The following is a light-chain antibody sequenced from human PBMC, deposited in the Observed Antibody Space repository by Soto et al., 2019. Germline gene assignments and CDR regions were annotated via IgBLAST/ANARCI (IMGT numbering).Light chain of an antibody. CDR2: SAS. Sequence: DIQMTQSPSSLSASVGDRVTITCRASQSISTYVSWYQHRPGKAPKLLIYSASTLQSGVPPRFSGSGSGTDFTLTISSLQPEDFATYYCQQSFNTLTFGGGTQVEIE. J-gene: IGKJ4*01. V-gene: IGKV1-39*01. CDR1: QSISTY. CDR3: QQSFNTLT.